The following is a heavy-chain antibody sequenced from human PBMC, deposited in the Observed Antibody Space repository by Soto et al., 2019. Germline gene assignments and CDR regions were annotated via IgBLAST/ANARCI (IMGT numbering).Heavy chain of an antibody. CDR2: IWYDGSNK. V-gene: IGHV3-33*01. D-gene: IGHD3-22*01. CDR1: GFTFSSYG. Sequence: QVQLVESGGGVVQPGRSLRLSCAASGFTFSSYGMHWVRQAPGKGLEWVAVIWYDGSNKYYADSVKGRFTISRDNSKNTLYLQMNSLRAEDTAVYYCAGGPTRGSGYYLDYWGQGTLVTVSS. J-gene: IGHJ4*02. CDR3: AGGPTRGSGYYLDY.